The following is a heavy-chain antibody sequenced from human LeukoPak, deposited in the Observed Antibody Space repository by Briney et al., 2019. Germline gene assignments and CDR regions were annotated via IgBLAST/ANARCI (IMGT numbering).Heavy chain of an antibody. Sequence: PSETLSLTSTVSGGSISSSSYYWGWIRQPPGKGLEWIGSIYYSGSTYYNPSLKSRVTISVDTSKNQFSLKLSSVTAADTAVYYCARLRRFMTTVTTYGMDVWGQGTTVTVSS. CDR1: GGSISSSSYY. D-gene: IGHD4-11*01. V-gene: IGHV4-39*01. CDR2: IYYSGST. CDR3: ARLRRFMTTVTTYGMDV. J-gene: IGHJ6*02.